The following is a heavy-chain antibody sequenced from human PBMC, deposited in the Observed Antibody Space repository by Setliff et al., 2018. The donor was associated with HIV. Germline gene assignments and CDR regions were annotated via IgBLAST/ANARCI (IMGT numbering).Heavy chain of an antibody. CDR2: IDAGNGNT. D-gene: IGHD1-26*01. J-gene: IGHJ5*02. V-gene: IGHV1-3*01. CDR1: GYTFTNYV. Sequence: ASVKVSCKASGYTFTNYVMHWVRQAPGQSLEWMGWIDAGNGNTKYSQNFQGRVTITRDTSASTAYMELSSLRSEDTAVYYCARDRDEKWDLPNWFDPWGQGTLVTVSS. CDR3: ARDRDEKWDLPNWFDP.